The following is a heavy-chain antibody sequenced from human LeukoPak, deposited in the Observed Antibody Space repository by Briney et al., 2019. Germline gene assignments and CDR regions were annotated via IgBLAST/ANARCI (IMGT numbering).Heavy chain of an antibody. D-gene: IGHD1-26*01. Sequence: SETLSLTCAVYGGSFSGYYWRWIRQPPGKGLEWIGEINHSGSTNYNSSLKSRVTISVDTSKNQFSLKLSSVTAADTAVYYCARRSGSYYAFGYMDVWGKGTTVTVSS. CDR2: INHSGST. V-gene: IGHV4-34*01. J-gene: IGHJ6*03. CDR3: ARRSGSYYAFGYMDV. CDR1: GGSFSGYY.